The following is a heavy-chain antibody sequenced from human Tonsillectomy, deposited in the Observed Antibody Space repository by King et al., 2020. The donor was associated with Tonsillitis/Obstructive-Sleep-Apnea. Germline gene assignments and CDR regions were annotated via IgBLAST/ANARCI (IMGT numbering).Heavy chain of an antibody. D-gene: IGHD2-2*01. V-gene: IGHV5-10-1*03. CDR3: ARHCSSTSCYYWFDP. Sequence: VQLVESGAEVKKPGESLRISCTGSGYSFTSYWISWVRQMPGKGLEWMGRIDPSDSYTNYSPSFQGHVTISADKSISTAYLQWSSLKASDTAMYYCARHCSSTSCYYWFDPWGQGTLVTVSS. J-gene: IGHJ5*02. CDR1: GYSFTSYW. CDR2: IDPSDSYT.